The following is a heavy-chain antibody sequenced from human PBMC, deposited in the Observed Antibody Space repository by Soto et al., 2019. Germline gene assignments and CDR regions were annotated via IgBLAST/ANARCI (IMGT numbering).Heavy chain of an antibody. J-gene: IGHJ4*02. CDR2: IKGDETST. D-gene: IGHD5-12*01. Sequence: EVQLVESGGGPAQFGGSLRLSCAASGFTFSNYWMHWVRQVPWKGLVLVSRIKGDETSTGYADSVKGRFTIFRDNVKNNLYLQMNSLRAEDTAVYYCARGGSGYYGFEYWGQGTLVTVSS. V-gene: IGHV3-74*01. CDR1: GFTFSNYW. CDR3: ARGGSGYYGFEY.